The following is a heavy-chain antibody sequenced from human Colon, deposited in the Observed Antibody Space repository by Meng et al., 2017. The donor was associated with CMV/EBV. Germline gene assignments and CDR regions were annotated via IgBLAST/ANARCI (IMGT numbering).Heavy chain of an antibody. CDR3: ARDRCFLEVLWFDS. J-gene: IGHJ5*01. CDR1: GFTFSTYA. V-gene: IGHV3-48*04. CDR2: LNPRSRTT. D-gene: IGHD2-8*02. Sequence: GESLKISCVGSGFTFSTYAMSWIRQAPGKGLEWVSDLNPRSRTTCYADSVKGRFTISRDNSENTVYLQMNSLRAEDTAVYYCARDRCFLEVLWFDSWGQGTLVTVSS.